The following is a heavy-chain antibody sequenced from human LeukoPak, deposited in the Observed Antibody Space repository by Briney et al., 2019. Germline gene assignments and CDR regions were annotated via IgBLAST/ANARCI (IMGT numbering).Heavy chain of an antibody. V-gene: IGHV3-74*01. CDR2: INSDGSST. Sequence: GGSLRLSCAASGFTFSSYWMHWVRQAPGKGLVWVSRINSDGSSTSYADSVKGRFTISRDNAKNSLYLQMNSLRDEDTAVYYCARDRHQLLYYYYYGMDVWGQGTTVTVSS. D-gene: IGHD2-2*02. J-gene: IGHJ6*02. CDR1: GFTFSSYW. CDR3: ARDRHQLLYYYYYGMDV.